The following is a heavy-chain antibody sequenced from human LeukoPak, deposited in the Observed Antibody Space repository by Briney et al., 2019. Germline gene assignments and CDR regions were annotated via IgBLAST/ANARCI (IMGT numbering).Heavy chain of an antibody. CDR1: GGSISSNY. CDR2: IHSSGST. J-gene: IGHJ5*02. CDR3: ARRYTTSTWSFDP. V-gene: IGHV4-4*07. D-gene: IGHD6-6*01. Sequence: PSETLSLTCAVSGGSISSNYWNWIRQAAGKGLEWIGRIHSSGSTNYNPSLKSRVTMSVDTSKNQLSLKMTSVTAADTAVYYCARRYTTSTWSFDPWGQGTLVTVSS.